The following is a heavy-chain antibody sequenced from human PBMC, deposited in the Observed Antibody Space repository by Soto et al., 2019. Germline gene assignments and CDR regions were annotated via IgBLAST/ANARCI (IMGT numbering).Heavy chain of an antibody. CDR1: GFTFSGSA. CDR2: IRGTANSYAT. J-gene: IGHJ3*02. CDR3: TRLLYDSPAGDGFDI. V-gene: IGHV3-73*01. Sequence: HPGGSLRLSCAASGFTFSGSAMHWVRQASGKGLEWVGRIRGTANSYATAYAASVKGRFTISRDDSKNTAYLQMNSLKTEDTAVYYCTRLLYDSPAGDGFDIWGQGTMVTVSS. D-gene: IGHD3-22*01.